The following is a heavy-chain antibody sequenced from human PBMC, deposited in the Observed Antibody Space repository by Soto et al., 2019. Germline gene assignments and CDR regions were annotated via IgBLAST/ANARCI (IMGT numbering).Heavy chain of an antibody. Sequence: QVQLQESGPGLVKPWETLSLTCSVSGGSIISHYWSWIRQPPGKGLEWIGYIHYTGSTDYNPSLKSRFTISVDTSKNQFSLRLSSVTAADTAVYYCARGGWSLDYWGQGTLVTVSS. CDR2: IHYTGST. V-gene: IGHV4-59*11. CDR1: GGSIISHY. J-gene: IGHJ4*02. CDR3: ARGGWSLDY. D-gene: IGHD2-15*01.